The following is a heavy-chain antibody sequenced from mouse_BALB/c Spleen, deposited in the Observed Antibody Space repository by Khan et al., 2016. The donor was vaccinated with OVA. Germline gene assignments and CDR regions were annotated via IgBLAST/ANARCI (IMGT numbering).Heavy chain of an antibody. CDR3: ARQPGYYEGSAMDY. CDR2: ISSGGSYT. V-gene: IGHV5-6*01. J-gene: IGHJ4*01. Sequence: EVQLQESGGDLVKPGGSLKLSCGASGFTFSSYGMSWVRQTPDKRLEWVATISSGGSYTYYPDSLKGRFTISRDNAKNTLYLQMSSLKSEDTAMYYCARQPGYYEGSAMDYWGQGTSVTVSS. CDR1: GFTFSSYG. D-gene: IGHD2-3*01.